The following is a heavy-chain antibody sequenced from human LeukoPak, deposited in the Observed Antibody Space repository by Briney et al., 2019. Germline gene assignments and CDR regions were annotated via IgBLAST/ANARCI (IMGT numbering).Heavy chain of an antibody. D-gene: IGHD3-22*01. CDR2: IIPILGTA. V-gene: IGHV1-69*04. CDR3: ASLPGGYDSSGYYYVGDY. CDR1: GGTFSSYA. Sequence: GASVKVSCKASGGTFSSYAISWVRQAPGQGLEWMGRIIPILGTANYAQKFQGRVTITADKSTSTAYMELSSLRSEDTAVYYCASLPGGYDSSGYYYVGDYWGQGTLVTVSS. J-gene: IGHJ4*02.